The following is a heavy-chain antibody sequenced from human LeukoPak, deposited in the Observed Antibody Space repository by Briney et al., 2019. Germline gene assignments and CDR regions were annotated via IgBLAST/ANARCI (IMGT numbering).Heavy chain of an antibody. J-gene: IGHJ6*02. V-gene: IGHV3-48*01. D-gene: IGHD3-22*01. Sequence: GGSLRLSCAASGFTLSSYSMNWVRQAPGKGLEWVSYISSSSSTIYYADSVKGRFTISRDNAKNSLYLQMNSLRAEDTAVYYCASGGVVVIRYYYGMDVWGQGTTVTVSS. CDR3: ASGGVVVIRYYYGMDV. CDR2: ISSSSSTI. CDR1: GFTLSSYS.